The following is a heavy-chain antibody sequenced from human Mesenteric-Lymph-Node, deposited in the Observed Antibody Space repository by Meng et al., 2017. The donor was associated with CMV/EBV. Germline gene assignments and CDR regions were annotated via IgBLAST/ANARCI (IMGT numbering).Heavy chain of an antibody. CDR1: GLTFNIYN. D-gene: IGHD2-2*01. J-gene: IGHJ3*02. CDR2: ISSSSIYI. CDR3: ASLDTLVVPAEDAFDI. Sequence: GESLKISCEASGLTFNIYNMKWVRQAPGKGLEWVSSISSSSIYIYYADSVKGRFTISRDNAKNSLYLQMNSLRAEDTAVYYCASLDTLVVPAEDAFDIWGQGTMVTVSS. V-gene: IGHV3-21*01.